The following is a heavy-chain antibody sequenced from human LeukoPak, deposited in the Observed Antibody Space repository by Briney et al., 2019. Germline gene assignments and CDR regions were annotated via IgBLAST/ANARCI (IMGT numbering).Heavy chain of an antibody. J-gene: IGHJ5*01. CDR3: ARGSGGSAAVWFDS. V-gene: IGHV3-7*01. Sequence: GGSLRLSCAASGFTFSNYAMNWVRQAPRKGLEWVANIKEDGNEKYNVDSVRGRFTISRDNAKNSLYLQMSSLRAEDTAVYYCARGSGGSAAVWFDSWGQGTLVTVAS. D-gene: IGHD2-15*01. CDR1: GFTFSNYA. CDR2: IKEDGNEK.